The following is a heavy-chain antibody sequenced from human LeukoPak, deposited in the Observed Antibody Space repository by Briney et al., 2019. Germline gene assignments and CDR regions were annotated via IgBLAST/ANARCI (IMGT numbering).Heavy chain of an antibody. D-gene: IGHD3-22*01. CDR1: GGSISSYY. Sequence: SETLSLTCTVSGGSISSYYWSWIRQPPGKGLEWIGYIYYSGSTNCNPSLKSRVTISVDTSKNQFSLKLSSVTAADTAVYYCARDDSSGPDAFDIWGQGTMVTVSS. J-gene: IGHJ3*02. V-gene: IGHV4-59*01. CDR3: ARDDSSGPDAFDI. CDR2: IYYSGST.